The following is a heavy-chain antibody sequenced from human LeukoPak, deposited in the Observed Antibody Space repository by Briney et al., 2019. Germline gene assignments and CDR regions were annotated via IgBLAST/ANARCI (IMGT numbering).Heavy chain of an antibody. CDR2: IYTSGSP. Sequence: SETLFLTCTVSGGSISGYFWSWIRQPAGKGLEWLGRIYTSGSPNYNPSLESRVTMSLDTSKNQFSLNLGSVTAADTAVYYCARGGGSYYYFDPWGQGTLVTVSS. CDR3: ARGGGSYYYFDP. J-gene: IGHJ5*02. CDR1: GGSISGYF. D-gene: IGHD3-10*01. V-gene: IGHV4-4*07.